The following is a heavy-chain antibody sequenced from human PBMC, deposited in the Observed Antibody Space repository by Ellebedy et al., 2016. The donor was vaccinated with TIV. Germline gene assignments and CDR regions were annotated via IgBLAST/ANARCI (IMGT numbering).Heavy chain of an antibody. Sequence: GESLKISCADSRFTFSSFAMHWVRQAPGKGLEWVAVISSDGGLKHYADSVKGRFTISRENSRNTLSLQMNRLRAEDTAVYYCARDWGEYGDSKSFFDYWGLGTLVTVSS. V-gene: IGHV3-30-3*01. CDR1: RFTFSSFA. CDR3: ARDWGEYGDSKSFFDY. J-gene: IGHJ4*02. D-gene: IGHD4-17*01. CDR2: ISSDGGLK.